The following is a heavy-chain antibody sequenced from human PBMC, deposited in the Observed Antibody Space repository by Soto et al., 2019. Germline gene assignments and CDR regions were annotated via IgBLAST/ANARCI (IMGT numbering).Heavy chain of an antibody. J-gene: IGHJ4*02. Sequence: ASVKVSCKASGYAFTSYDINWVRQATGQGLEWMGWMNPNSGNTGYAQKFQGRVTMTRNTSISTAYMELSSLRSEDTAVYYCASVTPVNWNYRSIDYWGQGTLVTVSS. CDR2: MNPNSGNT. CDR3: ASVTPVNWNYRSIDY. D-gene: IGHD1-7*01. CDR1: GYAFTSYD. V-gene: IGHV1-8*01.